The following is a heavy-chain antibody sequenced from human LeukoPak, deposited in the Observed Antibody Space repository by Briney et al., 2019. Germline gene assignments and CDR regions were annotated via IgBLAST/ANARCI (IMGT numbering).Heavy chain of an antibody. CDR3: AKDIKYYFDY. V-gene: IGHV3-7*01. CDR2: IKQNGSEK. J-gene: IGHJ4*02. CDR1: GFTFSSYW. Sequence: QPGGSLRLSCAASGFTFSSYWMNWVRQAPGKGLEWVANIKQNGSEKYYADSVKGRFTISRDNSKNTLYLQMNSLRAEDTAVYYCAKDIKYYFDYWGQGTLVTVSS. D-gene: IGHD3-10*01.